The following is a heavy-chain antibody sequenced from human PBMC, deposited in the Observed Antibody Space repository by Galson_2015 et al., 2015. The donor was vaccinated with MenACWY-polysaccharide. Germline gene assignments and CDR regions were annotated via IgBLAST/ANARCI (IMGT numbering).Heavy chain of an antibody. CDR2: IFYSGST. D-gene: IGHD5-18*01. V-gene: IGHV4-61*01. Sequence: ETLSLTCTVSGDSVTSATYYWSWLRQPPGKGLEWIGCIFYSGSTKYSPSLNSRVTISVDTSNNQFSLKLSSVTAADTAVYYCARSPGGYSSGGQIDSWGQGSLVTVSS. CDR3: ARSPGGYSSGGQIDS. CDR1: GDSVTSATYY. J-gene: IGHJ4*02.